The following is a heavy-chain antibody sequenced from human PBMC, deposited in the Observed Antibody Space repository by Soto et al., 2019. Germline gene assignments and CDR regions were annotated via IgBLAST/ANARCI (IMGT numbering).Heavy chain of an antibody. V-gene: IGHV3-30*18. CDR3: VNGGEAAVTDYYYYYGMDV. D-gene: IGHD3-16*01. CDR1: GFTFSSYG. Sequence: LRLSCAASGFTFSSYGMHWVRQAPGKGLEWVAVVSPDGSNKYYADSVKGRFTISRDNSKNTLYLQMNSLRAEDTAVYYCVNGGEAAVTDYYYYYGMDVWGQGTTVTVSS. CDR2: VSPDGSNK. J-gene: IGHJ6*02.